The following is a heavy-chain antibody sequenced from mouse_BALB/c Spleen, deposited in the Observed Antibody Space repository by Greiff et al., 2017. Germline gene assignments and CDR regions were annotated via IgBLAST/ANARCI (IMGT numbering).Heavy chain of an antibody. Sequence: EVQLQESGPSLVKPSQTLSLTCSVTGDSITSGYWNWIRKFPGNKLEYMGYISYSGSTYYNPSLKSRISITRDTSKNQYYLQLNSVTTEDTATYYCAKFITTATRGYYAMDYWGQGTSVTVSS. J-gene: IGHJ4*01. CDR2: ISYSGST. CDR3: AKFITTATRGYYAMDY. CDR1: GDSITSGY. V-gene: IGHV3-8*02. D-gene: IGHD1-2*01.